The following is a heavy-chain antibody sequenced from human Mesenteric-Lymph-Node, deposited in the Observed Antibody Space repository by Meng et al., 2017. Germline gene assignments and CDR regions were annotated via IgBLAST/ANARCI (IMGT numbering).Heavy chain of an antibody. CDR3: ARIGYSYGYGGNFDY. V-gene: IGHV3-33*01. CDR2: IWYDGSNK. CDR1: GFTFSSYG. J-gene: IGHJ4*02. Sequence: GESLKISCAASGFTFSSYGMHWVRQAPGKGLEWVAVIWYDGSNKYYADSVKGRFTISRDNAENTLYLQMNSLSAEDTAAYYCARIGYSYGYGGNFDYWGQGTLVTVSS. D-gene: IGHD5-18*01.